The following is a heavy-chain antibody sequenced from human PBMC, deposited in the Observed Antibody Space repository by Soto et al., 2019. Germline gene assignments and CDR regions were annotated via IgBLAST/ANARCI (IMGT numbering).Heavy chain of an antibody. CDR3: AKLASTQQVAATQGGIDY. Sequence: EVQLVESGGGLVQPGRSLRLSCAASVFTFDDYAMHWVRQAPGKGLEWVSGISWNSGSIGDADSVKGRFTISRDNAKNSLYLQMNSLRAEDTALYYCAKLASTQQVAATQGGIDYWGQGTLVTVSS. J-gene: IGHJ4*02. D-gene: IGHD2-15*01. CDR2: ISWNSGSI. CDR1: VFTFDDYA. V-gene: IGHV3-9*01.